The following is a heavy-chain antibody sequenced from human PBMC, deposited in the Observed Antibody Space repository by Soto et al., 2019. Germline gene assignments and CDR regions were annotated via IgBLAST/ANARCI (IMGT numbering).Heavy chain of an antibody. V-gene: IGHV3-74*01. Sequence: EVQLAESGGGLAQSGGSLRLSCAASGFTFSNYWIHWVRQVPGEGLEWLSRINGDGSGTNYADSVKGRFTIARDNAKNTVYVQMNSLRDEDMAVYYWARGGLRAYWIGHWGQGTLVTFSS. J-gene: IGHJ5*02. D-gene: IGHD4-17*01. CDR2: INGDGSGT. CDR1: GFTFSNYW. CDR3: ARGGLRAYWIGH.